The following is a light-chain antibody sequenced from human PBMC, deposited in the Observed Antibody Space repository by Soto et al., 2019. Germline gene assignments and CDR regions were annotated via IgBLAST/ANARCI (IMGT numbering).Light chain of an antibody. CDR1: QSISGW. CDR3: PEYSRLWA. V-gene: IGKV1-5*03. Sequence: DIQMTQSPSTLSASVGDRVTLTCRASQSISGWLAWYQQKPGKAPKLLIYGASSLESGVPPRFSGDGSGTEFTLTISSLQRDDFGIYYCPEYSRLWALGQGTKVDI. CDR2: GAS. J-gene: IGKJ1*01.